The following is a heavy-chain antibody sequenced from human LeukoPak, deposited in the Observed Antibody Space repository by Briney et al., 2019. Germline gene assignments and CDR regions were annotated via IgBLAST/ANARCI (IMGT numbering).Heavy chain of an antibody. Sequence: ASVKVSCKASGYTFTSYAMNWVRQAPGQGLEWMGWINTNTGNPTYAQGFTGRFVFSLDTSVNTAYLQISSLKAEDTAIYYCARVQGHCSTTSCYPHYWGQGTLVTVSS. CDR3: ARVQGHCSTTSCYPHY. V-gene: IGHV7-4-1*02. J-gene: IGHJ4*02. CDR1: GYTFTSYA. CDR2: INTNTGNP. D-gene: IGHD2-2*01.